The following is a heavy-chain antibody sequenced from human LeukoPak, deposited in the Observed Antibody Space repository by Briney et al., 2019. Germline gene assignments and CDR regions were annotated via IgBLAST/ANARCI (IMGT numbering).Heavy chain of an antibody. CDR1: GGSISSGGYS. D-gene: IGHD3-10*01. Sequence: SETLSLTCAVSGGSISSGGYSWSWIRQPPGKGLEWIGYIYHSGSTYYNPSLKSRVTISVDRSKNQFSLKLSSVTAADTAVYYCARSPYGSGSYYVDYWGQGTLVTVSS. CDR2: IYHSGST. J-gene: IGHJ4*02. CDR3: ARSPYGSGSYYVDY. V-gene: IGHV4-30-2*01.